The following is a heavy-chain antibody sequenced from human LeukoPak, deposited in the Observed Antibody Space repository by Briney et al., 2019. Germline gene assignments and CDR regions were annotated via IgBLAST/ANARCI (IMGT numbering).Heavy chain of an antibody. Sequence: PGGSLRPSCAASGFTFSSYSMNWVRQAPGKGLEWVSYITSTSSTIFYADSVKGRFTISRDNAKNSLSLQMNSLRAEDTAVYYCARGGWYLYDALDIWGQGTLVTVSS. J-gene: IGHJ3*02. V-gene: IGHV3-48*01. D-gene: IGHD6-19*01. CDR1: GFTFSSYS. CDR3: ARGGWYLYDALDI. CDR2: ITSTSSTI.